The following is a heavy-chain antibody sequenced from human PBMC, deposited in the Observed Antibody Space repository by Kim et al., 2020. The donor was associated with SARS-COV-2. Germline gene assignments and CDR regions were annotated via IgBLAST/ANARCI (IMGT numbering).Heavy chain of an antibody. CDR3: ARSPRGGAHRRPFDY. J-gene: IGHJ4*02. D-gene: IGHD2-21*01. CDR1: AGFFSGYY. CDR2: INHSGST. Sequence: SETLSLTCAVYAGFFSGYYWSWIRQPPGKGLEWIGEINHSGSTNYNPSLKSRVTISVDTSKNQFSLKLSSVTAADTAVYYCARSPRGGAHRRPFDYWGQGTLVTVSS. V-gene: IGHV4-34*01.